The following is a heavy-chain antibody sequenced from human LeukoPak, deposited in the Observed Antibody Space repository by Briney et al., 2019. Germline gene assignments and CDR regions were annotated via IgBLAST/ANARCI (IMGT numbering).Heavy chain of an antibody. CDR3: ARGLLWFGEFGGVYYFDY. D-gene: IGHD3-10*01. Sequence: PSGTLSLTCAVSGGSISSSNWWSWVRQPPGKGLEWIGEIYHSGSTNYNPSLKSRVTISVDTSKNQFSLKLSSVTAADTAVYYCARGLLWFGEFGGVYYFDYWGQGTLVTVSS. CDR1: GGSISSSNW. V-gene: IGHV4-4*02. CDR2: IYHSGST. J-gene: IGHJ4*02.